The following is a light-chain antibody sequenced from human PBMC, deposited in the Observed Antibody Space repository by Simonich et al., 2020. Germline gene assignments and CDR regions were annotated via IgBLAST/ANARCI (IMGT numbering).Light chain of an antibody. CDR3: SSYTSSSTLV. J-gene: IGLJ2*01. CDR1: SSDVGGYNY. V-gene: IGLV2-14*01. Sequence: QSALTQPASVSGSPGQSITISCTGTSSDVGGYNYVSWYQQQPGKAPKPMIYDVSKRPSGVSNRFSGSKSGNTASLTISGLQAEDEADYYCSSYTSSSTLVFGGGTKLTVL. CDR2: DVS.